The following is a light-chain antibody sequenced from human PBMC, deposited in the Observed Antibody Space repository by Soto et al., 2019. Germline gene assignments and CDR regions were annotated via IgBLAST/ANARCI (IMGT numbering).Light chain of an antibody. J-gene: IGKJ1*01. CDR1: QTASNY. Sequence: DTQMTQSPSYLSASVGDRIGITCRASQTASNYVNWYQQKPGKAPTVLISATSTLQSGVPSRFRGSGSGTDFSRTITSLQPEEFATYYCQLTYTTPRTFGQGTKVAI. CDR2: ATS. V-gene: IGKV1-39*01. CDR3: QLTYTTPRT.